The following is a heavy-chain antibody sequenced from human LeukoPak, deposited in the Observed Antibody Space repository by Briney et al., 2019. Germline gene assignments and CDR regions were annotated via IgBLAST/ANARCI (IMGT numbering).Heavy chain of an antibody. CDR2: IYYSGST. CDR1: GGSTSSYY. CDR3: ARGGWGLLYWFDP. V-gene: IGHV4-59*01. D-gene: IGHD3-10*01. Sequence: SETLSLTCTVSGGSTSSYYWSWIRQPPGKGLEWIGYIYYSGSTNYNPSLKSRVTISVDTSKNQFSLKLSSVTAADTAVYYCARGGWGLLYWFDPWGQGTLVTVSS. J-gene: IGHJ5*02.